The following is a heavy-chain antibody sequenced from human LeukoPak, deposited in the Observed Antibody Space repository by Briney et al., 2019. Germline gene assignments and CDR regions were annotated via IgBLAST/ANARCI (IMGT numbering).Heavy chain of an antibody. Sequence: PGGSLRLSCAASGFTFSYAWMSWVRQAPGKGLEWVGRIKCKTDGGTTDYAAPVKRRFTISRPDSKDTVYLQMSSLKTVDTAVYYCATDQRWELPLNYWGQGTLVTVSS. CDR2: IKCKTDGGTT. CDR1: GFTFSYAW. J-gene: IGHJ4*02. CDR3: ATDQRWELPLNY. D-gene: IGHD1-26*01. V-gene: IGHV3-15*01.